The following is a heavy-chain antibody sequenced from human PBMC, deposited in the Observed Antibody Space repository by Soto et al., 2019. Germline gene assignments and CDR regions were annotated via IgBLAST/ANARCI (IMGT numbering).Heavy chain of an antibody. V-gene: IGHV1-8*01. Sequence: QVQLVQSGAEVKKPGASVKVSCRASGYTFTSNDLSWVRQATGQGLEWVGWMDPNSGNTAYAQKFQGRVTMTRNTSITTAYMELSSLSSEDTAVYYCARIQHSSSSGYYGMDVW. CDR3: ARIQHSSSSGYYGMDV. CDR1: GYTFTSND. J-gene: IGHJ6*01. D-gene: IGHD6-6*01. CDR2: MDPNSGNT.